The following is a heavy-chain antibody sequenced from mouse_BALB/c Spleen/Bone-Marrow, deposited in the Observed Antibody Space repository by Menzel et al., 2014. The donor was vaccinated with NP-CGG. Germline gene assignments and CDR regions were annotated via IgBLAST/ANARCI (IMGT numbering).Heavy chain of an antibody. CDR1: GFNIKDTY. D-gene: IGHD3-3*01. J-gene: IGHJ4*01. Sequence: VQLKQSGAELVKPGASVKLSCTASGFNIKDTYMHWVKQRPEQGLEWVGRIDPANGNTKYDPKFQGKATITADTSSNPAYLQLSSLTSEDTAVYYCARRTRYAMDYWGQGTSVTVSS. CDR2: IDPANGNT. V-gene: IGHV14-3*02. CDR3: ARRTRYAMDY.